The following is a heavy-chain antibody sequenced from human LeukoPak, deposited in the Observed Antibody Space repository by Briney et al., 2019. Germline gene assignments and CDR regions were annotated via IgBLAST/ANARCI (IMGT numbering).Heavy chain of an antibody. D-gene: IGHD6-25*01. V-gene: IGHV4-39*01. CDR3: ARGRGNYYYYGMVV. CDR1: GGSISSSSYY. CDR2: IVYTGRT. Sequence: PSETLSPTCTVSGGSISSSSYYWGWIRQPPGKGLEWIGSIVYTGRTYYNPSLKSRVTISVDTSKNQFSLKLSSVTAADTAVYYCARGRGNYYYYGMVVWGQGTTVTVSS. J-gene: IGHJ6*02.